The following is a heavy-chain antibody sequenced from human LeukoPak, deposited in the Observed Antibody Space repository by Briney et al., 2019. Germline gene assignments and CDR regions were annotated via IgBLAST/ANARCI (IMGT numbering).Heavy chain of an antibody. V-gene: IGHV3-7*05. CDR1: RFTFSNYW. CDR2: INQGGSEK. Sequence: GGSLRLSCAASRFTFSNYWMSWVPQPAGKGLEWVANINQGGSEKYYLNSVKGRFTISRDNAKNSLYLQMNSLRADDTAIYYCVRDGSGYDYWGQGTLVTVSS. D-gene: IGHD6-19*01. J-gene: IGHJ4*02. CDR3: VRDGSGYDY.